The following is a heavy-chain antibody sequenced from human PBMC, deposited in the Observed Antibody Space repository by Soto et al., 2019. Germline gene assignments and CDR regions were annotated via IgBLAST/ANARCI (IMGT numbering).Heavy chain of an antibody. D-gene: IGHD4-17*01. Sequence: PGGSLRLPCTDSVFTFGDDAMSWFRQAPGKRLEWVGFIRSKTYGGTTQYAASVKGRFTISRDDSKSIAYLQMNSLKTEDTAVYHCSRSRGDGDYVWYFDLWGRGTLVIVSS. V-gene: IGHV3-49*03. CDR1: VFTFGDDA. CDR2: IRSKTYGGTT. J-gene: IGHJ2*01. CDR3: SRSRGDGDYVWYFDL.